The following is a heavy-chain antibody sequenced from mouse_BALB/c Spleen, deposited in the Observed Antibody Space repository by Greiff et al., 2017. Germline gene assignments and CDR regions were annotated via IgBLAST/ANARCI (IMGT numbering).Heavy chain of an antibody. Sequence: QVHVKQSGAELARPGASVKLSCKASGYTFTDYYINWVKQRTGQGLEWIGEIYPGSGNTYYNEKFKGKATLTADKSSSTAYMQLSSLTSEDSAVYFCARRGYGSSHWFAYWGQGTLVTVSA. CDR1: GYTFTDYY. CDR3: ARRGYGSSHWFAY. V-gene: IGHV1-77*01. CDR2: IYPGSGNT. D-gene: IGHD1-1*01. J-gene: IGHJ3*01.